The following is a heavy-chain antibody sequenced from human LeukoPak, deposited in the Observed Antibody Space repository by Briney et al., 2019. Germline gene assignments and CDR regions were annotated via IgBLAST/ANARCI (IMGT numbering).Heavy chain of an antibody. J-gene: IGHJ5*02. CDR3: ARDRIAAAERGLDEFDP. CDR1: GYTFTGYY. D-gene: IGHD6-13*01. CDR2: IHPNSGGT. V-gene: IGHV1-2*06. Sequence: ASVKVSCKASGYTFTGYYMHWVRQAPGHGLDWMGRIHPNSGGTNYAQKFQGRVTMTRDTSISTAYMELSRLRSDDTAVYYCARDRIAAAERGLDEFDPWGQGTLVTVSS.